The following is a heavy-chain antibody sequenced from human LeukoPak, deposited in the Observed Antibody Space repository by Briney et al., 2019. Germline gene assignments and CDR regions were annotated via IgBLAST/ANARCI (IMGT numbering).Heavy chain of an antibody. Sequence: PGGSLRLSCAASGFIFSRHAINWVRQSPGRGLQWVSAITSGGGSSYYTASVKGRFTISRDNAKNSVFLQMTGLRVDDTGLYYCARESDSFYGLDVWGPGTTVSVSS. D-gene: IGHD3-10*01. V-gene: IGHV3-21*06. CDR1: GFIFSRHA. CDR3: ARESDSFYGLDV. J-gene: IGHJ6*02. CDR2: ITSGGGSS.